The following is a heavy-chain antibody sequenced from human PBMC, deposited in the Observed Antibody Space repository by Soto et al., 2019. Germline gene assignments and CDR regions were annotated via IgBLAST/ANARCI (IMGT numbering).Heavy chain of an antibody. CDR1: GDSLSSGGYY. J-gene: IGHJ6*02. D-gene: IGHD2-8*01. Sequence: QVRLQESGPGLVRPSQTLSLTCTVSGDSLSSGGYYCSWIRQLPGKGLEWIGFIYYSGSTFYNPSLRSRVTMSGDASKNQISLKLSSVTAAYTAVYYCAKTKTPHVRSGMDVWGQGTTVTVSS. V-gene: IGHV4-31*04. CDR3: AKTKTPHVRSGMDV. CDR2: IYYSGST.